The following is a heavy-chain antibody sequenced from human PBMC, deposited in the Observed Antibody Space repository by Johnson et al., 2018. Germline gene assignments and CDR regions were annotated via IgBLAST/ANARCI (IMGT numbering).Heavy chain of an antibody. CDR2: IRNRAHRSST. CDR1: GYTFSGAY. J-gene: IGHJ4*02. Sequence: VQLVESGGGLVQPGGSLRLSCVGSGYTFSGAYVDWFRQAPGKGLEWVGRIRNRAHRSSTEYAASVKGRFTVSRDDWKNSVYLQMNSLKTEDTAVYYCATDNSKYSFDHWGQGALVTVSS. D-gene: IGHD2/OR15-2a*01. V-gene: IGHV3-72*01. CDR3: ATDNSKYSFDH.